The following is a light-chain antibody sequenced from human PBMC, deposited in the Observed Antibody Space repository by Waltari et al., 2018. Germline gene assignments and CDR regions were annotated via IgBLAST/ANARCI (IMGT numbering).Light chain of an antibody. J-gene: IGKJ1*01. V-gene: IGKV3-20*01. CDR2: DAS. CDR3: QKYVSLPAT. Sequence: DIVLTQSPGTLSLSPGESATLSCRASQSVASSLAWYQQKPGQAPRLLIYDASSRATGIPDRFSGSGSGTDFSLTISRLEPEDFAVYYCQKYVSLPATFGQGTKVEIK. CDR1: QSVASS.